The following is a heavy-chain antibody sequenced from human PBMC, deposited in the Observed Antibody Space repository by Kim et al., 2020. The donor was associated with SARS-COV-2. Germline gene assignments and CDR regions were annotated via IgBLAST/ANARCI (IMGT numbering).Heavy chain of an antibody. V-gene: IGHV3-30*03. J-gene: IGHJ4*02. CDR3: ATTSSWAQLIDY. Sequence: GGSLRLSCAASGFTFSSYGMHWVRQAPGKGLEWVAVISYDGSNKYYADSVKGRFTISRDNSKNTLYLQMNSLRAEDTAVYYCATTSSWAQLIDYWGQGTLVTVSS. D-gene: IGHD6-13*01. CDR2: ISYDGSNK. CDR1: GFTFSSYG.